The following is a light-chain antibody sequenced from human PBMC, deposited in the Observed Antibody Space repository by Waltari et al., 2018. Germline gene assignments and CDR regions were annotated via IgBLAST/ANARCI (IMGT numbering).Light chain of an antibody. V-gene: IGKV3-15*01. CDR2: GAS. J-gene: IGKJ1*01. Sequence: DIVMTQSPATLYVSPGDRATRSCRASQSVSNNLAWYQQNPGQAPRLLIYGASTRATGIPARFSGGGSGTEFTLTISSLQSEDVASYYCQQYNDWPPLTFGQGTKVEIK. CDR3: QQYNDWPPLT. CDR1: QSVSNN.